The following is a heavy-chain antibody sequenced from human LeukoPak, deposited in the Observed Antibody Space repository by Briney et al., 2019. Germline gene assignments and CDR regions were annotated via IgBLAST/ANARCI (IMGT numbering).Heavy chain of an antibody. CDR1: GFTFSSYA. CDR2: ISYDGSNK. Sequence: GGSLRLSCAASGFTFSSYAMHWVRQAAGKGLEWVAVISYDGSNKYYAGSVKGRFTISRDNSKNTLYLQMNSLRAEDTAVYYCARESQAYYYGSGSPNYWGQGTLVTVSS. D-gene: IGHD3-10*01. V-gene: IGHV3-30*04. J-gene: IGHJ4*02. CDR3: ARESQAYYYGSGSPNY.